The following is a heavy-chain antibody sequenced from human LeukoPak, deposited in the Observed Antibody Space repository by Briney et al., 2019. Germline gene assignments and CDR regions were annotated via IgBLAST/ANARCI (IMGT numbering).Heavy chain of an antibody. CDR3: AKVLNYYDSSGYDY. CDR1: GFTFDDYA. CDR2: ISWNSGST. V-gene: IGHV3-9*01. Sequence: PGGSLRLSCVASGFTFDDYAMHWVRQAPGKSLEWVSGISWNSGSTGYADSVKGRFTISRDNVKNSLYLQMNSLRAEDTALYYCAKVLNYYDSSGYDYWGQGTLVTVSS. D-gene: IGHD3-22*01. J-gene: IGHJ4*02.